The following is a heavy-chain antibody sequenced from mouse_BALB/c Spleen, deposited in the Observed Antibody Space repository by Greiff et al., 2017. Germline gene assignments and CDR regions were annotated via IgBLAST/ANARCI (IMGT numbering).Heavy chain of an antibody. CDR3: ASKRYDGLRY. CDR1: GYAFTNYL. V-gene: IGHV1-54*03. D-gene: IGHD2-14*01. Sequence: QVQLQQSGAELVRPGTSVKVSCKASGYAFTNYLIEWVKQRPGQGLEWIGVINPGSGGTNYNEKFKGKATLTADKSSSTAYMQLSSLTSDDSAVYFCASKRYDGLRYWGQGTLVTVSA. CDR2: INPGSGGT. J-gene: IGHJ3*01.